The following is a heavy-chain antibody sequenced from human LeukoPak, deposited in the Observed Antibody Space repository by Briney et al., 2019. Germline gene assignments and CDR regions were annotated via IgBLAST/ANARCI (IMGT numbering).Heavy chain of an antibody. J-gene: IGHJ4*02. CDR1: GGSFSAYY. CDR2: ISHSGST. Sequence: SEILSLTCAVYGGSFSAYYCHWIRQPPGKGLEWIGEISHSGSTKYYPSLKSRVTISIDTSRNQFSLKLSSATAADTAVYYCFLWDTVLSRDYWGQVTLVTVSS. V-gene: IGHV4-34*01. D-gene: IGHD4-23*01. CDR3: FLWDTVLSRDY.